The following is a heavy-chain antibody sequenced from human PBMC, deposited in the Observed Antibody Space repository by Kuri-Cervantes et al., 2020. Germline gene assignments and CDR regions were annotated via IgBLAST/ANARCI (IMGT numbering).Heavy chain of an antibody. D-gene: IGHD5-12*01. CDR3: AKGGYHPRLDPFDL. Sequence: SQTLSLTCAVYGGSFKGISWTWIRQSPGRGLEWIGDIYYTGSTNYSPSLRGRVAISVDTSKIQFSLHLRAVTAADTAVYFCAKGGYHPRLDPFDLWGRGTLVTVSS. CDR1: GGSFKGIS. CDR2: IYYTGST. V-gene: IGHV4-34*11. J-gene: IGHJ3*01.